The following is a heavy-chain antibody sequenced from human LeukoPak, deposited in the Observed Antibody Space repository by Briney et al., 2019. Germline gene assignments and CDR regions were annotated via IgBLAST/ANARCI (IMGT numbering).Heavy chain of an antibody. Sequence: GGSLRLSCAASGFTFSDYWMSWVRQAPGKGLEWVAIIKQDGGEKYYVDSVKGRFTISRDNARNSLYLQMNSLRAEDTAVYYCARHPYYYGSGSYFEYFQHWGQGTLVTVSS. CDR2: IKQDGGEK. CDR1: GFTFSDYW. D-gene: IGHD3-10*01. V-gene: IGHV3-7*01. CDR3: ARHPYYYGSGSYFEYFQH. J-gene: IGHJ1*01.